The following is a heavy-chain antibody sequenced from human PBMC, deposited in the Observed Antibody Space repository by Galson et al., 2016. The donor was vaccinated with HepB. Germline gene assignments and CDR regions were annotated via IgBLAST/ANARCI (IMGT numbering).Heavy chain of an antibody. J-gene: IGHJ6*02. Sequence: VKFSCKAFGYTFTADYIPWVRQATGQGLEWMGRIKPNNGGTTYGQKSQGWTTLTRDTSISTAYLELSRLQSEDTVVYYCARGGMVRGVLGYYYGMDVWGQGTTVTVSS. CDR2: IKPNNGGT. D-gene: IGHD3-10*01. CDR3: ARGGMVRGVLGYYYGMDV. V-gene: IGHV1-2*05. CDR1: GYTFTADY.